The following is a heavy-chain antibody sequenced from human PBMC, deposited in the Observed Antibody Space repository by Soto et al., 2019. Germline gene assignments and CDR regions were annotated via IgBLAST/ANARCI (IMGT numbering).Heavy chain of an antibody. D-gene: IGHD6-13*01. CDR2: IYYSGST. CDR3: ARVAAAGLDYYGMDV. CDR1: GGSISSYY. V-gene: IGHV4-59*01. Sequence: PSETLSLTCTVSGGSISSYYWSWIRQPPGKGLEWIGYIYYSGSTNYNPSLKSRVTISVDTSKNQFSLKLSSVTAADTAVYYCARVAAAGLDYYGMDVWGQGTTVTVSS. J-gene: IGHJ6*02.